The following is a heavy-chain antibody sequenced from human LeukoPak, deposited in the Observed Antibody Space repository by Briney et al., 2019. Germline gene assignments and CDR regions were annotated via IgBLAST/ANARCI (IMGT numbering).Heavy chain of an antibody. Sequence: PGGSLRLSCAASGFTVSNTFMSWVRQAPGKGLEWVSVLYGDGSAYYPDSVRGRFTISRDNSKNTLYLQMSSLRAEDTAVYFCAREYWGHCSTANGPLVAWGQGTLVTVSS. V-gene: IGHV3-66*01. J-gene: IGHJ5*02. D-gene: IGHD2-15*01. CDR2: LYGDGSA. CDR3: AREYWGHCSTANGPLVA. CDR1: GFTVSNTF.